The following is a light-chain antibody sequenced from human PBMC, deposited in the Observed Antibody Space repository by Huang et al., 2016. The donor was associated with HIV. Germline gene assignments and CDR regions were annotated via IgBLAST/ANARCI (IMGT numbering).Light chain of an antibody. V-gene: IGKV1-NL1*01. J-gene: IGKJ1*01. Sequence: IQMTQSPLSLSASVGDSVTITCRASQGIRHSLGWYRQKPGKAPKLLVDAASRLESGVPSCVSGSGSATNFTLTISSLQPEDFPTYYCQQYHSSCTFGQGTRVDIK. CDR3: QQYHSSCT. CDR1: QGIRHS. CDR2: AAS.